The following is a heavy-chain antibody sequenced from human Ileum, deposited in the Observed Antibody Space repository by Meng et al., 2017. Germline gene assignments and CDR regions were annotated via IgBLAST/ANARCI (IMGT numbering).Heavy chain of an antibody. Sequence: QVKLSEPGPGPGTHSGAFFLTCPVSGRCISKRDGRGWLRHAPGKGLGWISEMNLVGSPNYNPSLKSRVTMSVDKSNDHLALQLTSVTAADTAVYYCAHIFDSWGQGTLVTVSS. CDR2: MNLVGSP. CDR3: AHIFDS. CDR1: GRCISKRDG. J-gene: IGHJ4*02. V-gene: IGHV4-4*02.